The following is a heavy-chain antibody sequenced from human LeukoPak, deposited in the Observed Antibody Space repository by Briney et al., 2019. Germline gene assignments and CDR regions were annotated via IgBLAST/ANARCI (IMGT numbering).Heavy chain of an antibody. Sequence: PSETLSLTCTVSGASISSSIYYWGWIRQPPGKGLEWIGSIYYSGSTYYNPSLKSRVTISVDTSKNQFSLKLSSVTAADTAIYYCARIDAFKERQGYYYDASGLQGIRIDYWGQGTLVTVSS. CDR3: ARIDAFKERQGYYYDASGLQGIRIDY. V-gene: IGHV4-39*07. CDR2: IYYSGST. CDR1: GASISSSIYY. J-gene: IGHJ4*02. D-gene: IGHD3-22*01.